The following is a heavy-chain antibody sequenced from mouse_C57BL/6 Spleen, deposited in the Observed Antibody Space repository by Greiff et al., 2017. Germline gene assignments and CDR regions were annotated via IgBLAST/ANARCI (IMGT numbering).Heavy chain of an antibody. V-gene: IGHV1-82*01. J-gene: IGHJ3*01. CDR3: AGGGYGLFAY. CDR2: IYPGDGDT. D-gene: IGHD2-2*01. Sequence: QVQLQQSGAELMKPGASVKLSCKASGYAFSSSWMNWVKQRPGKGLEWIGRIYPGDGDTNYNGKFKGKATLTADKSSSTAYMQLSSLTSEDSAVYFCAGGGYGLFAYWGQGTLVTVSA. CDR1: GYAFSSSW.